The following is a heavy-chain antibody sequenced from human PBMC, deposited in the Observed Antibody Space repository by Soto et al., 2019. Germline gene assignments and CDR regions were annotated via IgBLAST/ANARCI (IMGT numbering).Heavy chain of an antibody. J-gene: IGHJ4*02. V-gene: IGHV1-69*02. CDR3: ARGGYSYGPDY. Sequence: QVQLVQSGAAVKKPGSSVKVSCKASGGTFSSYTISWVRQAPGQGLEWMGRIIPILGIANYAQKFQGRVTITADKSTSTAYMELSSLRSEDTAVYYCARGGYSYGPDYWGQGTLVTVSS. D-gene: IGHD5-18*01. CDR2: IIPILGIA. CDR1: GGTFSSYT.